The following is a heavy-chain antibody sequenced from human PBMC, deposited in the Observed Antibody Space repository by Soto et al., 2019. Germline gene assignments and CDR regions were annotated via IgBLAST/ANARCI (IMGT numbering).Heavy chain of an antibody. CDR1: GGSVSSGSYY. D-gene: IGHD2-15*01. Sequence: QVQLQESGPGLVKPSETLSLTCTVSGGSVSSGSYYWSWIRQPPGKGLEWIGYIYYSGSTNYNPSPRSQVTISVDTFQNKFSLQLSSVTAADTAVYYCARVRGGYCSGGSCYLFSSYYYGMDVWGQGTTVTVSS. CDR3: ARVRGGYCSGGSCYLFSSYYYGMDV. V-gene: IGHV4-61*01. J-gene: IGHJ6*02. CDR2: IYYSGST.